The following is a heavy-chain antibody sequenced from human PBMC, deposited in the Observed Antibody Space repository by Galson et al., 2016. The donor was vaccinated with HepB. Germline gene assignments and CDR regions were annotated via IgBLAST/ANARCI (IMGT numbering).Heavy chain of an antibody. V-gene: IGHV3-7*01. J-gene: IGHJ4*02. D-gene: IGHD2-21*01. CDR3: ARVYSTDEGFDC. CDR1: GFTSSSYR. Sequence: SLRLSCAASGFTSSSYRMSWVRQAPGKGLEWVANINQDSSNKNYVDSVKGRFTVSRDNAKNSLYLQMSRLRVEDTAVYYCARVYSTDEGFDCWGQGALVTVSS. CDR2: INQDSSNK.